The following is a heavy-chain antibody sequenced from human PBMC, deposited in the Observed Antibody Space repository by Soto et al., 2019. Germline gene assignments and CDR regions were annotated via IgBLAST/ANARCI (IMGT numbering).Heavy chain of an antibody. J-gene: IGHJ3*02. V-gene: IGHV3-66*01. CDR1: GFTVSSNY. CDR2: IYSGGST. D-gene: IGHD2-15*01. CDR3: ARSSYCSGGSCYSRNAFDI. Sequence: GGSLRLSCAASGFTVSSNYMSWVRQAPGKGLEWVSVIYSGGSTYYADSVKGRFTISRDNSKNTLYLQMNSLRAEDTAVYYCARSSYCSGGSCYSRNAFDIWGQGTMVTVSS.